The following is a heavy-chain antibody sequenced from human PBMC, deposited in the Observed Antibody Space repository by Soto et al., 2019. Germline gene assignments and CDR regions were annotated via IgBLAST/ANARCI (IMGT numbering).Heavy chain of an antibody. CDR2: IKSKTDGGTT. V-gene: IGHV3-15*07. CDR1: GFTFSNAW. J-gene: IGHJ6*02. D-gene: IGHD1-26*01. Sequence: GGSLRLSCAASGFTFSNAWMNWVRQAPGKGLEWVGRIKSKTDGGTTDYAAPVKGRFTISRDDSKNTLYLQMNSLKNEDKAVNYCTPAIGGAPLYYYYGMDVWGQGTTVTVSS. CDR3: TPAIGGAPLYYYYGMDV.